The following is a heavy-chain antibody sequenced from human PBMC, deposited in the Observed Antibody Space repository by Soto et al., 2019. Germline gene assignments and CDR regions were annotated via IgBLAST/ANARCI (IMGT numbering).Heavy chain of an antibody. CDR2: ISWNSGSI. CDR1: GFTFVDYA. CDR3: AKDLFGQMVAARS. D-gene: IGHD2-8*01. V-gene: IGHV3-9*01. Sequence: GGSLRLSCAASGFTFVDYAMHWVRQAPGKGLEWVSGISWNSGSIGYADSVKGRFTISRDNAKKSLYLQMNSLRAEDTALYYCAKDLFGQMVAARSWGQGALVTVSS. J-gene: IGHJ4*02.